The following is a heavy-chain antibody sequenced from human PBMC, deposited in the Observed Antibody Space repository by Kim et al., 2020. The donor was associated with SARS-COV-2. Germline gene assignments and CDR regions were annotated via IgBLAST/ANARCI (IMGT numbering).Heavy chain of an antibody. CDR1: GYTFSSYY. Sequence: ASVKVSCKASGYTFSSYYMHWVRQAPGQGLEWMGIINPSGGSTSYAQKFQGRVTMTRDTSTSTVYMELSSLRSEDTAVYYCARDPHSNYDWFDPWGQGTLVTVSS. CDR2: INPSGGST. V-gene: IGHV1-46*01. D-gene: IGHD4-4*01. J-gene: IGHJ5*02. CDR3: ARDPHSNYDWFDP.